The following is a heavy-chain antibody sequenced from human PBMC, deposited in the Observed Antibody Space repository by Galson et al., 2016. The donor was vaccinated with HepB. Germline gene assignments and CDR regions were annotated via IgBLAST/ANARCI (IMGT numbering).Heavy chain of an antibody. CDR2: INSDESII. D-gene: IGHD5-18*01. CDR1: GFTFSNYW. J-gene: IGHJ4*02. Sequence: SLRLSCAASGFTFSNYWMYWVRQAPGKGLVWVSRINSDESIIDYADDVKGRFSISRDNAKNTLYLQMNGLRVEDTAVYYCARVDTAMVIPGQFDYWGQGTLVTVSS. V-gene: IGHV3-74*01. CDR3: ARVDTAMVIPGQFDY.